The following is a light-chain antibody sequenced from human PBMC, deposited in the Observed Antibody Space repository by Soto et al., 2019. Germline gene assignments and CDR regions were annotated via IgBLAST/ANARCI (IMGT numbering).Light chain of an antibody. CDR3: QHWNNYLWT. CDR2: KTS. CDR1: QTISDW. V-gene: IGKV1-5*03. J-gene: IGKJ1*01. Sequence: XTQSPSTLSASVGDRVTITCRASQTISDWLAWYQQKPGKAPKLLIYKTSSLESGVPSRFSGSGSGTEFTLTISGLQPEDFATYHCQHWNNYLWTFGQGTKVEIK.